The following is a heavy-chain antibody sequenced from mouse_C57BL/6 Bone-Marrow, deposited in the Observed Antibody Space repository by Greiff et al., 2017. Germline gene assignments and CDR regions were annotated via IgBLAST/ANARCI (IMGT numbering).Heavy chain of an antibody. CDR1: GFNIKDDY. CDR2: IDPENGDT. V-gene: IGHV14-4*01. J-gene: IGHJ2*01. CDR3: TTLGGYYFDY. Sequence: VQLQQSGAELVRPGASVKLSCTASGFNIKDDYMHWVKKRPEQGLEWIGWIDPENGDTEYASKFQGKATITADTSSNTAYLQLSSLTSEDTAVYYCTTLGGYYFDYWGQGTTLTVSS. D-gene: IGHD4-1*01.